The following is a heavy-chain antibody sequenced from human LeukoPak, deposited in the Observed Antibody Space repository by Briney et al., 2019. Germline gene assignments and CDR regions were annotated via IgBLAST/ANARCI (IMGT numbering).Heavy chain of an antibody. J-gene: IGHJ4*02. D-gene: IGHD5-18*01. V-gene: IGHV4-39*01. Sequence: PSETLSLTCTVSGGSISSSSYYWGWIRQPPGKGLEWIGSIYYSGSTYYNPSLKSRVTISVDTSKNQFSLKLSSVTAADTAVYYCARHPTAMLNPFDYWGQGTLVTVSS. CDR1: GGSISSSSYY. CDR2: IYYSGST. CDR3: ARHPTAMLNPFDY.